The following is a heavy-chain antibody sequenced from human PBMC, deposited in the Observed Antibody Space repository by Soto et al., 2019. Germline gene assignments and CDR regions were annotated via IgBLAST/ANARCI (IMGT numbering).Heavy chain of an antibody. D-gene: IGHD2-15*01. V-gene: IGHV3-73*01. J-gene: IGHJ6*02. CDR2: IGSKANYYAT. Sequence: GWSLRLSCAASGISFIGSAMHWVRQASGKGLEWVGRIGSKANYYATAYAASVKGRFTISRDDSKNTAYLQMNSLKTEDTAVYYCTSPWADCSGGSCANYYGMDVWGQGTTVTVSS. CDR1: GISFIGSA. CDR3: TSPWADCSGGSCANYYGMDV.